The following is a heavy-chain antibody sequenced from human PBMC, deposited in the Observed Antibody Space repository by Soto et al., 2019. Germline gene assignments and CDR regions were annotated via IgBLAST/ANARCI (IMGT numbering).Heavy chain of an antibody. CDR1: GFIFGDYY. J-gene: IGHJ6*03. CDR3: ARRGDRHGFDYFYYYDF. D-gene: IGHD5-18*01. CDR2: ISGDGSRL. V-gene: IGHV3-11*01. Sequence: QVHLVESGGGLVKPGGSLRLSCAASGFIFGDYYMTWIRQAPGKGPECVSYISGDGSRLSYADSVKGRFTIARDNAQNSLYLQMNSLRAADTAVYFCARRGDRHGFDYFYYYDFWGGGTSVTVSS.